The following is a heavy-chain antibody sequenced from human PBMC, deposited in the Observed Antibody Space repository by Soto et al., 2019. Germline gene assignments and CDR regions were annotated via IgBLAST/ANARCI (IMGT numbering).Heavy chain of an antibody. D-gene: IGHD3-10*01. CDR1: GGSVSSGSYY. CDR2: IYYSGST. J-gene: IGHJ4*02. V-gene: IGHV4-61*01. Sequence: PWETLSLTCTVSGGSVSSGSYYWSWIRQPPGKGLEWIGYIYYSGSTNYNPSLKSRVTISVDTSKNQFSLKLSSVTAADTAVYYCARDFSGPDDYWGQGTLVTVSS. CDR3: ARDFSGPDDY.